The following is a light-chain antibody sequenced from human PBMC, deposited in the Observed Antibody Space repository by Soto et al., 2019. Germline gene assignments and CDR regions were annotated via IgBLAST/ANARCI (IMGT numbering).Light chain of an antibody. V-gene: IGLV2-14*01. CDR1: SSDVGGYNY. Sequence: QSVLTQPASVSGSPGQSITISCTGTSSDVGGYNYVSWYQQHPGKAPKLMIYEVSNRPSGVSNRFSGSKSGNTASLTISGLQAEDEADYDCSSYTSSSTPVFGTGTKLTVL. J-gene: IGLJ1*01. CDR3: SSYTSSSTPV. CDR2: EVS.